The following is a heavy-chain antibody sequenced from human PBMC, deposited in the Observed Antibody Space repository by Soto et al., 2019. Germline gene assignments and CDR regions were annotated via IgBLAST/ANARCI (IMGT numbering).Heavy chain of an antibody. CDR2: ISRDGSVQ. Sequence: QVQLVESGGRVVQPGRSLRLSCAGSGFMFNRYAIHWVRQTPGKGLEWVAVISRDGSVQYYADSVRGRFIISRDMSKDTVYLEMNSLRVEDTAVFYCARSRSGAVPDSFGYWGQGTLVTVSS. V-gene: IGHV3-30-3*01. J-gene: IGHJ4*02. CDR1: GFMFNRYA. CDR3: ARSRSGAVPDSFGY. D-gene: IGHD3-3*01.